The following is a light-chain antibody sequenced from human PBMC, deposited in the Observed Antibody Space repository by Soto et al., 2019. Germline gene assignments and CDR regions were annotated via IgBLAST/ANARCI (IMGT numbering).Light chain of an antibody. Sequence: DIVMTQSPLSLPVTPGEPASISRRSSQSLLHSNGYNYLDWYLQKPGQSPQLLIYLGSNRASGVPDRFSGRGSGTDFTLKISRVEAEDVGVYYCMQALQAPRTFGQGTRLEIK. CDR3: MQALQAPRT. CDR1: QSLLHSNGYNY. CDR2: LGS. J-gene: IGKJ5*01. V-gene: IGKV2-28*01.